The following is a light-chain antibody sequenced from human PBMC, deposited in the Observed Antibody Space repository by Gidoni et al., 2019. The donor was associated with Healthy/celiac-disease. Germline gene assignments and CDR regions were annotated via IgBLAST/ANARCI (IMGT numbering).Light chain of an antibody. V-gene: IGKV3-11*01. CDR3: QQRSNWPIT. CDR2: DAF. J-gene: IGKJ5*01. Sequence: EIVLTQSPDTLSLSPGERATLSCRASQSVSSSLAWYQQKPGQAPRLLIYDAFNRATGIPARFSGSGSGTDFTLTISSLEPGDFAVYYCQQRSNWPITFGQXTRLEIK. CDR1: QSVSSS.